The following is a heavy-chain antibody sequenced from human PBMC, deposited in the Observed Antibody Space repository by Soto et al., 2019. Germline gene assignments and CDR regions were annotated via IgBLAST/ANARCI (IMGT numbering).Heavy chain of an antibody. CDR1: GGTFSSYA. Sequence: QVQLVQSGAEVMQPGSSVRVSCKASGGTFSSYAISWVRQAPGQGLEWMGGIIPIFGTADYAQKFQGRVTITADETTTTPNMELSSLRSEDTAVYFWGRDKDRVRLRGNYCYGMDVWGQGTTVTVSS. J-gene: IGHJ6*02. D-gene: IGHD5-12*01. V-gene: IGHV1-69*12. CDR2: IIPIFGTA. CDR3: GRDKDRVRLRGNYCYGMDV.